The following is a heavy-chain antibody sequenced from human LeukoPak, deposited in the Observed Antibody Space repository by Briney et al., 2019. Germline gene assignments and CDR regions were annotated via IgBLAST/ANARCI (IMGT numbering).Heavy chain of an antibody. J-gene: IGHJ4*02. CDR3: ARDLGKEYFDY. Sequence: SETLSLTCAVSGGSIRSYYWSWIRQPPGRGLEWIGYIYYSGSTNYNPSLKSRVTISVDTSKNQFSLKLSSVTAADTAVYYCARDLGKEYFDYWGQGTLVTVSS. V-gene: IGHV4-59*12. CDR2: IYYSGST. D-gene: IGHD7-27*01. CDR1: GGSIRSYY.